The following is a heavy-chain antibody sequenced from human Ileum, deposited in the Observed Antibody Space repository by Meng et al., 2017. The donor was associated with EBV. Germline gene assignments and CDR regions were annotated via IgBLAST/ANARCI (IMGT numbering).Heavy chain of an antibody. CDR3: ITEPHFEY. CDR2: SKSNAHGGTT. CDR1: NFTFRNSW. V-gene: IGHV3-15*01. J-gene: IGHJ4*02. Sequence: EVRVEGFEAWWVKTVVYLQLSWSRSNFTFRNSWMSGVRQAPGKGLEWVGRSKSNAHGGTTDYAEPGKGRFSISRDDSRNTLYLQMNSLKTEDTAVYYCITEPHFEYWGQGTLVTVSS.